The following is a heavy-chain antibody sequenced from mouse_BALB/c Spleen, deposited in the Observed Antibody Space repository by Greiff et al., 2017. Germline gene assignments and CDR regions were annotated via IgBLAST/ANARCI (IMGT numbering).Heavy chain of an antibody. CDR1: GFTFSSFG. V-gene: IGHV5-17*02. J-gene: IGHJ4*01. CDR3: ARRGYDGAMDY. Sequence: EVQRVESGGGLVQPGGSRKLSCAASGFTFSSFGMHWVRQAPEKGLEWVAYISSGSSTIYYADTVKGRFTISRDNPKNTLFLQMTSLRSEDTAMYYCARRGYDGAMDYWGQGTSVTVSS. CDR2: ISSGSSTI. D-gene: IGHD2-14*01.